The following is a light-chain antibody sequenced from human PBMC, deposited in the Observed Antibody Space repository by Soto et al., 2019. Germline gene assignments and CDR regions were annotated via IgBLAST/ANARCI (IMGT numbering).Light chain of an antibody. CDR1: SSDVGGYNY. Sequence: YALTQPPSASGYPGQSVTISCTGTSSDVGGYNYVSWYQQHPGKAPKLMIYEVDKRPSGVPDRFSGSKSGNTASLTVSGLQAEDEADYYCSSYAGSNIYVFGTGTKVTVL. J-gene: IGLJ1*01. CDR3: SSYAGSNIYV. CDR2: EVD. V-gene: IGLV2-8*01.